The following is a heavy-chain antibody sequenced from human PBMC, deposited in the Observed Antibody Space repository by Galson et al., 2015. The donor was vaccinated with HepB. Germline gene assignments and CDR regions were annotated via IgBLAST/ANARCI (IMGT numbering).Heavy chain of an antibody. CDR1: GGTFSNHA. J-gene: IGHJ4*02. Sequence: SVKVSCKASGGTFSNHAITWVRQAPGQGLEWMGEIIPILGTAAYTQRFQGRVTITADESTSTAYMEVSGLTSEDTAIFYCARTERSLGPLDYWGQGTLVTVSS. CDR3: ARTERSLGPLDY. V-gene: IGHV1-69*13. CDR2: IIPILGTA.